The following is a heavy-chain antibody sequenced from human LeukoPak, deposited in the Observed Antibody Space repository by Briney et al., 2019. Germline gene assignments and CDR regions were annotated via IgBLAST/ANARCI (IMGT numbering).Heavy chain of an antibody. CDR1: GYTFTGYY. D-gene: IGHD4-23*01. V-gene: IGHV1-2*02. J-gene: IGHJ6*02. Sequence: ASVKVSCKASGYTFTGYYMHWVRQAPGQGLEWMGWINPNSGGTNYAQKFQGRVTMTRDTSISTAYMELSRLRSDDTAVYHCATDDYGGYSGSMDVWGQGTTVTVSS. CDR3: ATDDYGGYSGSMDV. CDR2: INPNSGGT.